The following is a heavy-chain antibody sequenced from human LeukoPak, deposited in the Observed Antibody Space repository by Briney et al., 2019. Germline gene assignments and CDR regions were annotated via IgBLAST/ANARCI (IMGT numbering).Heavy chain of an antibody. J-gene: IGHJ4*02. CDR1: GGIFSSYT. CDR3: ASGRYYYDSSGYSDY. V-gene: IGHV1-69*02. CDR2: IIPILGIA. Sequence: SVKVSCKASGGIFSSYTISWVRQAPGQGLEWMGRIIPILGIANYAQKFQGRVTITADKSTSTAYMELSSLRSEDTAVYYCASGRYYYDSSGYSDYWGQGTLVTVSS. D-gene: IGHD3-22*01.